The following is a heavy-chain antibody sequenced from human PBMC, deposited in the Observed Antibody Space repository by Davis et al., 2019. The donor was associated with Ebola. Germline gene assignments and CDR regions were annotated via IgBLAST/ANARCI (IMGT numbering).Heavy chain of an antibody. D-gene: IGHD5-24*01. Sequence: ASVKVSCKASGYTFTSYGISWVRQAPGQGLEWMGWISAYNGNTNYAQKLQGRVTMTTDTSTSTAYMELSSLRSEDTAVYYCARDHTDGYNPGYWGQGTLVTVSS. CDR3: ARDHTDGYNPGY. CDR2: ISAYNGNT. CDR1: GYTFTSYG. V-gene: IGHV1-18*01. J-gene: IGHJ4*02.